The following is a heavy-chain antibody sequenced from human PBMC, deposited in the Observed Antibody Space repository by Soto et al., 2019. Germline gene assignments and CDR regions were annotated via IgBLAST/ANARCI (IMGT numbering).Heavy chain of an antibody. J-gene: IGHJ6*02. D-gene: IGHD4-17*01. CDR2: MYNTGST. V-gene: IGHV4-59*01. Sequence: SETLSLTCTVSGGSISGYYWSWIRQPPGKGLEWIGYMYNTGSTVYNPSFKSRVTISVDTSKNQFSLKLNSVTAADTAVYYCARSLTTVVTLDVWGQGTTVTVSS. CDR3: ARSLTTVVTLDV. CDR1: GGSISGYY.